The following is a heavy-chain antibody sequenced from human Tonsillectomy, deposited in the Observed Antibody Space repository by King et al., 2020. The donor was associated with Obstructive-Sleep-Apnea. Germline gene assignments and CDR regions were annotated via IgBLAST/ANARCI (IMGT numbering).Heavy chain of an antibody. D-gene: IGHD2-15*01. CDR2: IRSKFYGDTT. J-gene: IGHJ4*02. V-gene: IGHV3-49*03. Sequence: VQLVESGGGLVQPGRSLRLSCTASGFTLGEYAMSWFRQAPGKGLEWVGFIRSKFYGDTTEYAAALKGRFTISREDSKSIANLQMNSLKTEDTAVYYCTRRALVVERGAFDYWGQGTLVTVSS. CDR1: GFTLGEYA. CDR3: TRRALVVERGAFDY.